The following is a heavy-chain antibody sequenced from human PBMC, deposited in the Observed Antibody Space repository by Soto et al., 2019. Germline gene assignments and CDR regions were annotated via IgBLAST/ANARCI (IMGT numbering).Heavy chain of an antibody. J-gene: IGHJ4*02. CDR3: AKVGLQQWLVGGVY. CDR1: GFTFSSHA. Sequence: EVQLSESGGGLVQPGGSLRLSCAASGFTFSSHAMTWFRQAPGKGLEWVSSLSTDGFYRYYADSVKGRFSISRDNSQNTLYLQMSGLRVGDTAICYCAKVGLQQWLVGGVYWGQGTLVTGSS. CDR2: LSTDGFYR. D-gene: IGHD6-19*01. V-gene: IGHV3-23*01.